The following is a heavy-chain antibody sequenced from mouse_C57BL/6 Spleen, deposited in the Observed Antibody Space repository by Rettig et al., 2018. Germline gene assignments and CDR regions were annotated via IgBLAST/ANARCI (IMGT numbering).Heavy chain of an antibody. CDR2: GVGST. Sequence: GVGSTNYNSALKSRLSISKDNSKSQVFLKMNSLQTDDTAMYYCASVYDGYAFAYWGQGTLVTVSA. D-gene: IGHD2-3*01. CDR3: ASVYDGYAFAY. V-gene: IGHV2-6*01. J-gene: IGHJ3*01.